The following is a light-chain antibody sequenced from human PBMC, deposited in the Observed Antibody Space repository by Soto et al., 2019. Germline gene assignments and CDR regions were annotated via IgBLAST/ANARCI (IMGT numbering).Light chain of an antibody. Sequence: QSALTQPASVSGSPGQSITISCTGTSRDIGGYNYVSWYQQHPGKAPKLIIHDVSDRPSGVSNRFSASKSGNTASLTISGLQAEDEADYYCCSYTSSVTWVFGGGTQLTVL. J-gene: IGLJ3*02. CDR3: CSYTSSVTWV. V-gene: IGLV2-14*01. CDR2: DVS. CDR1: SRDIGGYNY.